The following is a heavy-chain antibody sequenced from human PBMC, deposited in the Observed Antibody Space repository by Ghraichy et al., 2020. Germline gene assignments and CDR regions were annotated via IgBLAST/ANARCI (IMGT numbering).Heavy chain of an antibody. J-gene: IGHJ6*02. D-gene: IGHD3-3*01. Sequence: GGSLRLSCAASGFTVSSNYMSWVRQAPGKGLEWVSVIYSGGSTYYADSVKGRFTISRHNSKNTLYLQMNSLRAEDTAVYYCARDQGRLRFLEWLPAGMDVWGQGTTVTVSS. CDR1: GFTVSSNY. V-gene: IGHV3-53*04. CDR2: IYSGGST. CDR3: ARDQGRLRFLEWLPAGMDV.